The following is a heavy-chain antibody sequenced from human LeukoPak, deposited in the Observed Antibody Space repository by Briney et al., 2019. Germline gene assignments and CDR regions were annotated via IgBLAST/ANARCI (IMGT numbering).Heavy chain of an antibody. Sequence: ASVKVSCKASGYTFTSYYMHWVRQAPGQGLEWMGWVNPNSGGTNYAQKFQGRVTMTRDTSISTAYMELSRLRSDDTAVYYCARDLSGWSSTSPDYWGQGTLVTVSS. CDR1: GYTFTSYY. J-gene: IGHJ4*02. CDR3: ARDLSGWSSTSPDY. CDR2: VNPNSGGT. V-gene: IGHV1-2*02. D-gene: IGHD2-2*01.